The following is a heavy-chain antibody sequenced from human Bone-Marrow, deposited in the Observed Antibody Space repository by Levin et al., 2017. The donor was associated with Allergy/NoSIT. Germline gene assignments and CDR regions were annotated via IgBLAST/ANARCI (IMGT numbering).Heavy chain of an antibody. V-gene: IGHV4-30-2*01. CDR2: IFHTGST. J-gene: IGHJ3*02. D-gene: IGHD2-2*01. CDR3: ARENDKYADAFDI. Sequence: PSETLSLTCAVSGDSITNGGYSWSWIRQPPGKALEWIGYIFHTGSTFYNSSLKSRVTLSVDTSKNHFALRLTLLTAADTAIYFCARENDKYADAFDIWGQGTMVTVSS. CDR1: GDSITNGGYS.